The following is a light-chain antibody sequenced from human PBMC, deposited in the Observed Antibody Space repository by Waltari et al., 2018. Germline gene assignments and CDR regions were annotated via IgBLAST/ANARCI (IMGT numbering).Light chain of an antibody. CDR1: QDISSS. CDR2: ASS. V-gene: IGKV1-9*01. J-gene: IGKJ3*01. CDR3: QQVNNYPVT. Sequence: DIQLTQSPSFLSASVGDRVTITCRASQDISSSLAWYQQKPGRAPKLLIDASSTLQSGVPSRLSGSGSETEFTLTISSLQPEDFVTYYCQQVNNYPVTFGPGTILDVK.